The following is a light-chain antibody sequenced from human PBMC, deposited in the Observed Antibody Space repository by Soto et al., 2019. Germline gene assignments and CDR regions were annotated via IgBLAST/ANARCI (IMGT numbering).Light chain of an antibody. CDR3: QESYSIS. Sequence: DIQMTQSPSSLSASVGDRVTIACRASQSISTYLNWYQQKPGKAPQLLISATSSLHSGAPSRFSGSGSGTDFTLTISSLQPEDFATYYCQESYSISFGQGTRLEIK. V-gene: IGKV1-39*01. CDR2: ATS. CDR1: QSISTY. J-gene: IGKJ5*01.